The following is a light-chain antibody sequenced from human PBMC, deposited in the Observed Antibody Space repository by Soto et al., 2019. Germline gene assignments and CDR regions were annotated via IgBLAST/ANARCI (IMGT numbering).Light chain of an antibody. CDR1: QTIGVW. V-gene: IGKV1-5*03. Sequence: DTQMTQSPSTLSASVGDRVTITCRASQTIGVWLAWYQQKPGKAPKPLIYKASNLQSGVSSRFSGSGSGTEFTLTISSLQPDDFATYYCQNYNSWTFGQGAKVDIK. CDR3: QNYNSWT. CDR2: KAS. J-gene: IGKJ1*01.